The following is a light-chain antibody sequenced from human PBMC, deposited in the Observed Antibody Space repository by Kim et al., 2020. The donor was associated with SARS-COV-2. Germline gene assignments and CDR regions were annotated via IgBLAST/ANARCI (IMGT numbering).Light chain of an antibody. CDR2: AAS. Sequence: CASVGDRVTITCRVSQGISSYLAWFQQKPAQVPKRLIYAASSLQSGVPSRFSRRGSGTEFTLTISSLQPEDFATDYCLQHDSYPLTFGGGTKLEIK. J-gene: IGKJ4*01. CDR1: QGISSY. V-gene: IGKV1-17*03. CDR3: LQHDSYPLT.